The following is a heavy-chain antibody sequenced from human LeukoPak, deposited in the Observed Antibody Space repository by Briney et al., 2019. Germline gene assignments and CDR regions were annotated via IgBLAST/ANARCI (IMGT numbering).Heavy chain of an antibody. J-gene: IGHJ4*02. Sequence: GGSLRLSCAASGFTFSDYYMSWIRQAPGKGLEWLSYISKNGKTIYYADSVKGRFTISRDNTKNSLYLQMDSLRAEDTAVYYCARPRYNALDSWGQGALVTVSS. V-gene: IGHV3-11*04. CDR1: GFTFSDYY. D-gene: IGHD1-1*01. CDR3: ARPRYNALDS. CDR2: ISKNGKTI.